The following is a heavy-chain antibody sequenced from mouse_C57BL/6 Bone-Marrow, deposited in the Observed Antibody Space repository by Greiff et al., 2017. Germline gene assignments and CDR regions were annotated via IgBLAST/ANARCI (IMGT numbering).Heavy chain of an antibody. V-gene: IGHV1-55*01. CDR1: GYTFTSYW. CDR3: ASSITTWDYFDY. CDR2: IYPGSGST. J-gene: IGHJ2*01. Sequence: QVQLQQPGAELVKPGASVKMSCKASGYTFTSYWITWVKQRPGQGLEWIGDIYPGSGSTNYNEKYKSKATLTVDTSSSTAYMQLSSLTSEDSAVYYCASSITTWDYFDYWGQGTTLTVSS. D-gene: IGHD1-2*01.